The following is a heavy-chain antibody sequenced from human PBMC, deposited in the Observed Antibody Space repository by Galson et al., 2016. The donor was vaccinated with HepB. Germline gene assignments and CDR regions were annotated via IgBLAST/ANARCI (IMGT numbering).Heavy chain of an antibody. D-gene: IGHD5-24*01. CDR3: VQGYRDLDY. CDR1: GFTFSSHM. V-gene: IGHV3-23*01. CDR2: ISGGGSTT. J-gene: IGHJ4*02. Sequence: SLRLSCAASGFTFSSHMMSWVRQAPGKGLEWVSGISGGGSTTYYADSVKGRFTISRDNSKNTLYMQVNSLRAEDTAIYYCVQGYRDLDYWGQGTLVTVSS.